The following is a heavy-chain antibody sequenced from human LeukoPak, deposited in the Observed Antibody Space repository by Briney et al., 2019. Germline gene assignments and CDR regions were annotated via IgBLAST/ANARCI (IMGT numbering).Heavy chain of an antibody. CDR2: ISWNSGSI. CDR3: AKGSDSNYEDYFDY. D-gene: IGHD4-11*01. J-gene: IGHJ4*02. CDR1: GFTFDDYA. Sequence: GGSLRLSCAASGFTFDDYAMHWVRQAPGKGLEWVSGISWNSGSIGYADSVKGRFTISRDNAKNSLYLQMNSLRAEDVALYYCAKGSDSNYEDYFDYWGQGTLVTVSS. V-gene: IGHV3-9*03.